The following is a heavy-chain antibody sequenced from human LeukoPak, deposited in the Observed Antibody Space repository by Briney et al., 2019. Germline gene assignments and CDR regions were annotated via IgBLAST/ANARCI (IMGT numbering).Heavy chain of an antibody. D-gene: IGHD3-9*01. CDR3: ARLLYYDILTGYFVLGHYFDY. J-gene: IGHJ4*02. Sequence: PSETLSLTCTVSGGSISSSSYYWGWIRQPPGKGLEWIGSIYYSGSTYYNPSLRSRVTISVDTSKNQFSLKLSSVTAADTAVYYCARLLYYDILTGYFVLGHYFDYWGRGTLVTVSS. CDR2: IYYSGST. V-gene: IGHV4-39*01. CDR1: GGSISSSSYY.